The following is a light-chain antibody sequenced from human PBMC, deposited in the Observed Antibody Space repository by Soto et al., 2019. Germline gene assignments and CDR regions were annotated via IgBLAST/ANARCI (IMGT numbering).Light chain of an antibody. CDR3: RSYTTSGTRV. V-gene: IGLV2-14*01. CDR1: SGDVGGYNY. J-gene: IGLJ2*01. CDR2: DVS. Sequence: QSALTQPASVSGSPGQSITISCTGTSGDVGGYNYVSWYQQYPGKVPKLIIYDVSNRPSGVSNRFSGSKSGNTASLTISGLQAEDEADYYCRSYTTSGTRVFGGGTKLTVL.